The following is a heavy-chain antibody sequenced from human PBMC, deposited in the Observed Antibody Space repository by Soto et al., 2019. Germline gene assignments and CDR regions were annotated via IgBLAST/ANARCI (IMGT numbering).Heavy chain of an antibody. J-gene: IGHJ3*02. CDR2: IYWNDDK. CDR1: GFSLSTSGVG. CDR3: AQTDTMIVGRNAFDI. V-gene: IGHV2-5*01. Sequence: SGPTLVNPTQTLTLTCTFSGFSLSTSGVGVGWIRQPPGKALEWLALIYWNDDKRYSPSLKNRLTITKKTSKNQVVLTITKKKPLDTATYYCAQTDTMIVGRNAFDIWGQGTMVTVSS. D-gene: IGHD3-22*01.